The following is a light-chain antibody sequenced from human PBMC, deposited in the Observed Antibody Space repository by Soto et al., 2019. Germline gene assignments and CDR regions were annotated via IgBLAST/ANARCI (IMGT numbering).Light chain of an antibody. CDR3: QQDNSSPWK. Sequence: DIQMTQSPSTLSASVGDRVTITCRASQSISSWLDWYQQKPGKAPKLLIYKASSLESGVTSRFSGSGSGTELTLTISSLQPDHFATYYCQQDNSSPWKFGQGTKVEIK. V-gene: IGKV1-5*03. J-gene: IGKJ1*01. CDR1: QSISSW. CDR2: KAS.